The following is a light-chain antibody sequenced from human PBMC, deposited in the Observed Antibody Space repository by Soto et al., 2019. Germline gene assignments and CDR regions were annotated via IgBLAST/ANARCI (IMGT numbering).Light chain of an antibody. Sequence: QPVLTQSPSASASLGASVKLTCTLSSGHSNYAIAWHQQQSEKGPRYLMKLNSDGSHSKGDGIPDRFSGSSSGAERYLTIPSLQSEEEADYYCQTWGSGIVVFGGGTTLPV. J-gene: IGLJ2*01. CDR2: LNSDGSH. CDR1: SGHSNYA. CDR3: QTWGSGIVV. V-gene: IGLV4-69*01.